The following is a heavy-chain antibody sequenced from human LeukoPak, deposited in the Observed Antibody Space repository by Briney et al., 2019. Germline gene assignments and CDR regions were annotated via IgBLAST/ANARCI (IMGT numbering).Heavy chain of an antibody. CDR1: AGSIISHY. Sequence: PSDTLSLTCTVSAGSIISHYWSWIREPPGKGLERIGYIHYCGSDNYNPPLKSRVSISVDTSKNQFSLKLSSVTAADTAVYYCARGIMGAGYFAYWGQGTLVTVSS. J-gene: IGHJ4*02. D-gene: IGHD3-16*01. CDR3: ARGIMGAGYFAY. V-gene: IGHV4-59*07. CDR2: IHYCGSD.